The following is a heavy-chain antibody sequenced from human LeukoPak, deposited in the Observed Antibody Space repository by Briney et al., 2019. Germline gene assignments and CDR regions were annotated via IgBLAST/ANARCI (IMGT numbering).Heavy chain of an antibody. V-gene: IGHV1-69*05. CDR1: GCTFSSYA. CDR3: ASGPLSMIVVAHGPPLYRGDAFDI. J-gene: IGHJ3*02. CDR2: IIPIFGTA. Sequence: GASLKVSCKASGCTFSSYAISWGRQAPGQGLEWMGGIIPIFGTANYAQKFQGRVTITTDETTSTAYIELSRLRSEDTAVYYCASGPLSMIVVAHGPPLYRGDAFDIWGQGTMVTVSS. D-gene: IGHD3-22*01.